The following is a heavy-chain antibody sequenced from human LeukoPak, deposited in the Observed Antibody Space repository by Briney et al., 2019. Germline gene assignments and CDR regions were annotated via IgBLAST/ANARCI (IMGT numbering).Heavy chain of an antibody. J-gene: IGHJ4*02. Sequence: PGGSLRLSCAASGSSFRSHGMNWVRQAPGKGLEWVSYITSSGNSINYADSVKGRFTISRDNAKNSLYLQMNSLRVEDTAVYYCARDVATSGWATFYWGPGTLVTVSS. D-gene: IGHD6-19*01. CDR2: ITSSGNSI. CDR1: GSSFRSHG. CDR3: ARDVATSGWATFY. V-gene: IGHV3-48*01.